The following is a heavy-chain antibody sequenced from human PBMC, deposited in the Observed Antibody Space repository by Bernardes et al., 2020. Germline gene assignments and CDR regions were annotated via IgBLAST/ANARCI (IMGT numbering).Heavy chain of an antibody. CDR2: ISGSGEST. J-gene: IGHJ4*02. CDR3: AKRAGINSGPFDY. D-gene: IGHD3-10*01. Sequence: GGSLRLSCTGSTFNFRRHAMTWVRQAPGKGLEWVSTISGSGESTYSADSMKGRFVISRDISKNTLYLQLTSLRAEDTAIYYCAKRAGINSGPFDYWDQGTLVTVSS. V-gene: IGHV3-23*01. CDR1: TFNFRRHA.